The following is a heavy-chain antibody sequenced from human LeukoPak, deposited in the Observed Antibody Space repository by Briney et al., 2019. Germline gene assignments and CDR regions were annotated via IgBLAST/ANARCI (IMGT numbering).Heavy chain of an antibody. J-gene: IGHJ6*02. CDR1: GGSISSGDYY. CDR3: ARAQKNYYYGMDV. Sequence: SQTLSFTCTVSGGSISSGDYYWSWIRQPPGKGLEWIGYIYYSGTTYYNPSLKSRVTISVDTSKNQFSLKVSSVTAADTAVYYCARAQKNYYYGMDVWGQGTTVTVSS. CDR2: IYYSGTT. V-gene: IGHV4-30-4*01.